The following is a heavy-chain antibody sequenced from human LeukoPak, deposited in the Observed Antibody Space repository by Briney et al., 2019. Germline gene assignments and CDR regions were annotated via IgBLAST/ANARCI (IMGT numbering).Heavy chain of an antibody. D-gene: IGHD6-19*01. CDR3: ARTVAGTLDGPPIQIDY. V-gene: IGHV1-69*04. CDR2: IIPIIGIA. CDR1: GGTFSRNA. Sequence: ASVTVSCKASGGTFSRNAINWVRQPPGKGLAWMGRIIPIIGIAKYAQKFQGRVTITADKSTSTAYMELSSLRSEDTAVYYCARTVAGTLDGPPIQIDYWGQGTLVTVSS. J-gene: IGHJ4*02.